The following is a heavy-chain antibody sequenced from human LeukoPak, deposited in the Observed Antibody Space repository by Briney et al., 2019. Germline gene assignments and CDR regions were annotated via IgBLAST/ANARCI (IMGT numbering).Heavy chain of an antibody. V-gene: IGHV3-21*01. CDR1: GFTFSSYS. CDR2: ISSSSSYI. CDR3: ARADYGDFTFDY. Sequence: GGSLRLSCAASGFTFSSYSMNWVRQAPGKGLEWVSSISSSSSYIYYADSVKGRFTISRDNAKNSLYLQMNSLRAEDTAVYYCARADYGDFTFDYWGQGTLVTVSP. D-gene: IGHD4-17*01. J-gene: IGHJ4*02.